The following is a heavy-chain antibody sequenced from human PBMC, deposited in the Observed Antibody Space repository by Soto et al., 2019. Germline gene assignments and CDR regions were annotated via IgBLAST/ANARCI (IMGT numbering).Heavy chain of an antibody. CDR2: IHSSGTT. Sequence: SETLSLTCDVSGASMSVYYWNWIRQPPGKGLEWIAYIHSSGTTNYNPSLKSRVTISLDTSKNQFSVRLSSVTAADTAVYYCARLYYYETRRYFDYWGQGALVTVSS. D-gene: IGHD3-22*01. CDR1: GASMSVYY. V-gene: IGHV4-59*01. J-gene: IGHJ4*02. CDR3: ARLYYYETRRYFDY.